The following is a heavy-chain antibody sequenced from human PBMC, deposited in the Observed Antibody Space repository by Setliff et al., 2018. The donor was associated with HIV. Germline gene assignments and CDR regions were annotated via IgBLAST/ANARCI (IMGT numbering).Heavy chain of an antibody. CDR2: INTNTGNP. CDR1: GYTFTNYA. D-gene: IGHD3-3*01. V-gene: IGHV7-4-1*02. J-gene: IGHJ6*03. Sequence: ASVKVSCKASGYTFTNYAINWVRQAPGQGLEWMGWINTNTGNPTYAQGFTGRFVFSLDTSVSTAYLQISSLKAEDTAVYYCARGSSITIFGVVKGNYMDVWGKGTTVTVSS. CDR3: ARGSSITIFGVVKGNYMDV.